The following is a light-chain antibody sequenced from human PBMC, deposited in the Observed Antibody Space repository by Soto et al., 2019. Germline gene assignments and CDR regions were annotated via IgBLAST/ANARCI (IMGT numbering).Light chain of an antibody. J-gene: IGLJ3*02. V-gene: IGLV1-40*01. CDR3: GTWESYLSVGV. CDR1: SSNIGAGYD. CDR2: GNN. Sequence: QSVLTQPPSVSGAPGQTITISCTGSSSNIGAGYDVHWYQQLPGRAPKLLIYGNNNRPSGVPDRFSGSKSGTSVSLAITGLRGEDEADYHCGTWESYLSVGVFGGGTKLTVL.